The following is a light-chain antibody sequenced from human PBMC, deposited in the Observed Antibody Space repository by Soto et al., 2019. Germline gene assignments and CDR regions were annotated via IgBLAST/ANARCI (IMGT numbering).Light chain of an antibody. CDR2: EIF. CDR1: SRDVGTYSL. J-gene: IGLJ1*01. Sequence: QAALTQPACVCGSPGLSITISCTGTSRDVGTYSLVSWYQQHPGKAPKLLVYEIFRRPSGVSDRFSGSKSGNTASLTISGLQPEDEADYYCCSYAGSSTYVFGIGTKVT. V-gene: IGLV2-23*02. CDR3: CSYAGSSTYV.